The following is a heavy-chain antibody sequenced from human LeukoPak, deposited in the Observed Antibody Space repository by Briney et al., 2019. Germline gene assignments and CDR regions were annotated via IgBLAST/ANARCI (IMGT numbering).Heavy chain of an antibody. V-gene: IGHV3-48*03. Sequence: GGSLRLSCAASGFTFSSYEMNWVRQAPGKGLEWVSYISSSASTIYYADSVKGRFTISRDNAKNSLYLQMNSLGAEDTAVYYCTGRYFDWLLRSYFDYWGQGTLVTVSS. CDR2: ISSSASTI. CDR3: TGRYFDWLLRSYFDY. D-gene: IGHD3-9*01. J-gene: IGHJ4*02. CDR1: GFTFSSYE.